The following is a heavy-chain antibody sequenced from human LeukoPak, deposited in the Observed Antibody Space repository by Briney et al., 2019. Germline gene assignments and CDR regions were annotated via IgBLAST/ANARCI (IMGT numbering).Heavy chain of an antibody. D-gene: IGHD2-2*01. V-gene: IGHV6-1*01. CDR2: TYYRSKWYN. Sequence: SQTLSLTCAISGDSVSSNSAAWNWIRQSPSRGLEWLGRTYYRSKWYNDFAVSVKSRITINPDTSKNQFSLKLSSVTAADTAVYYCARRYGVVVPAANYNWFDPWGQGTLVTVSS. J-gene: IGHJ5*02. CDR3: ARRYGVVVPAANYNWFDP. CDR1: GDSVSSNSAA.